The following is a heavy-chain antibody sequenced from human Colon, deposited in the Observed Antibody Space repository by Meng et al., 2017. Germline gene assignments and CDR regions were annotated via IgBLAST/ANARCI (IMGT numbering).Heavy chain of an antibody. CDR1: GGSISNGFFF. Sequence: QVQRQESGPGLVKPSQTLSLTCTVSGGSISNGFFFWSWIRQHPLKGLEWIGSVSHTGSTSYNPSIQSLVTISRDTPKNQFSLNLTSVTAADTAVYFCARGSGTLRHFDYWGQGTLVTVSS. CDR3: ARGSGTLRHFDY. J-gene: IGHJ4*02. D-gene: IGHD1-26*01. V-gene: IGHV4-31*01. CDR2: VSHTGST.